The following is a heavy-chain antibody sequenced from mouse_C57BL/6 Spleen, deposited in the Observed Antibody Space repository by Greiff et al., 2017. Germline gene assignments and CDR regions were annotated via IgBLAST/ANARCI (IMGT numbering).Heavy chain of an antibody. J-gene: IGHJ3*01. CDR1: GFSLTSYG. CDR3: AKGDGGLRGGFAY. Sequence: VQLQESGPGLVQPSQSLSITCTVSGFSLTSYGVHWVRQSPGKGLEWLGVIWRGGSTDYNAAFMSRLSITKDNSKSQVFFKMNSLQADDTAIYCWAKGDGGLRGGFAYWGQGTLVTVSA. D-gene: IGHD2-4*01. V-gene: IGHV2-5*01. CDR2: IWRGGST.